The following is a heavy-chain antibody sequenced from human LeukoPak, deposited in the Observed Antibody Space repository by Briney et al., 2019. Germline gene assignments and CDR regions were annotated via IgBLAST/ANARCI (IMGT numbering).Heavy chain of an antibody. CDR1: GFTFDDYG. D-gene: IGHD6-19*01. V-gene: IGHV3-20*04. CDR3: ARDMGIAVAVNLFDY. CDR2: MNWNGGST. Sequence: GGSLRLSCAASGFTFDDYGMSWVRQAPGKGLEWVCCMNWNGGSTGYADSVRGRYTISRDNAKNSLYLQLNSLRAEDTALYYCARDMGIAVAVNLFDYWGQGTLVTVSS. J-gene: IGHJ4*02.